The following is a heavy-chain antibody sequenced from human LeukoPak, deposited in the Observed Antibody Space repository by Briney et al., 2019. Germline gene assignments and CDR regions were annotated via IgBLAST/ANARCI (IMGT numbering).Heavy chain of an antibody. CDR3: AKVPLSSSGWDREYYFDY. V-gene: IGHV3-30*02. D-gene: IGHD6-19*01. Sequence: GGSLRLSCAASAFTFSSYGMHWDRQAPGKGPEWVAFIRSDASNQYYADSVKGRFTISRDNSKNTLYLQMNSLRAEDTAVYYCAKVPLSSSGWDREYYFDYWGQGTLVTVSS. CDR1: AFTFSSYG. CDR2: IRSDASNQ. J-gene: IGHJ4*02.